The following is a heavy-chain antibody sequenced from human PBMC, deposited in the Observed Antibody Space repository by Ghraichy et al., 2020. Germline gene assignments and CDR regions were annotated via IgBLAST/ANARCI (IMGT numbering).Heavy chain of an antibody. Sequence: SVKVSCKASGYTFTGYYMHWVRQAPGQGLEWMGWMHPNSGNTGYAQKFQGRVTMTRNTSISTAYMELSSLRSEDTAVYYCARGVVAATHAFDYWGQGTLVTVSS. CDR2: MHPNSGNT. D-gene: IGHD2-15*01. CDR3: ARGVVAATHAFDY. V-gene: IGHV1-8*02. CDR1: GYTFTGYY. J-gene: IGHJ4*02.